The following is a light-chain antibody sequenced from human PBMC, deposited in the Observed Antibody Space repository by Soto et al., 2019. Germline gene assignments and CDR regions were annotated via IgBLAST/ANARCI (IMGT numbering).Light chain of an antibody. J-gene: IGKJ1*01. CDR2: GAS. Sequence: DVRMTQSPSSLSASVGDTITITCRASRTINTYLNWFQQKPGEPPRLLLSGASTLHDGVTSRFSGSGSGIDFTLTISSLQPEDVATYYCQMYNSAPWTFGQGTKVDIK. V-gene: IGKV1-27*01. CDR3: QMYNSAPWT. CDR1: RTINTY.